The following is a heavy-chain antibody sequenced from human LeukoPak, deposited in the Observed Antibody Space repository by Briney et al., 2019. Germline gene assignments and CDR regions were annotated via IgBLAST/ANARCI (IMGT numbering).Heavy chain of an antibody. D-gene: IGHD3-22*01. CDR3: ARNRYDSRGYYCISDY. V-gene: IGHV3-48*01. J-gene: IGHJ4*02. CDR2: ISSTRPTI. CDR1: GFSFSRYN. Sequence: GGSLRLSCAASGFSFSRYNMNWVRQAPGKGLEWISYISSTRPTIYYADSVKGRFTISRDDAKSSLYLQMNSLRAEDTAVYYCARNRYDSRGYYCISDYWGQGTLVTVSS.